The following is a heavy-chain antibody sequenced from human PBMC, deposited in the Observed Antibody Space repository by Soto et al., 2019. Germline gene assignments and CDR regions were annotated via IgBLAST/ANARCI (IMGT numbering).Heavy chain of an antibody. D-gene: IGHD6-13*01. V-gene: IGHV3-23*01. CDR3: AKFRRPAAQGXXXXDP. J-gene: IGHJ5*02. CDR2: ISGSGGST. CDR1: GLMFSSYA. Sequence: GSLRLTCAASGLMFSSYAMSWVRQAPGKGLEWVSAISGSGGSTYYADSVTGRFTIPRDNSKNTLYLQMNSLRAEDTAVYYCAKFRRPAAQGXXXXDPWGQGTLVTVSS.